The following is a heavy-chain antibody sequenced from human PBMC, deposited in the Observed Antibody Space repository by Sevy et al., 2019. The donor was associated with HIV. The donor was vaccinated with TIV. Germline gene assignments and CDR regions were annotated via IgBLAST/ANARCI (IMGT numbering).Heavy chain of an antibody. D-gene: IGHD3-22*01. Sequence: ASVKVSCKASGYTFTSYGISWVRQAPGQGLEWMGWISAYNGNTNYAQKLQGRVTMTTDTSTSTAYMELRSLRSDDTAVYYCAREPQYYCDSSDHLPFDYWGQGTLVTVSS. CDR2: ISAYNGNT. CDR1: GYTFTSYG. V-gene: IGHV1-18*01. CDR3: AREPQYYCDSSDHLPFDY. J-gene: IGHJ4*02.